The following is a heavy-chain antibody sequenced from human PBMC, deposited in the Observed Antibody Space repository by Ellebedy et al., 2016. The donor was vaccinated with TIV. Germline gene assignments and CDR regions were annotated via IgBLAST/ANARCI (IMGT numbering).Heavy chain of an antibody. CDR3: AKDRDDDGDFVFDS. CDR2: TSRSGGTT. D-gene: IGHD4-17*01. V-gene: IGHV3-23*01. CDR1: GFTFSSYV. J-gene: IGHJ4*02. Sequence: GGSLRLXXTASGFTFSSYVMSWVRQAPGKGLEWVSGTSRSGGTTYYADSVKGRFTISRDNPRNTLYLQMNRLRAEDTAVYYCAKDRDDDGDFVFDSWGQGTLVTVSP.